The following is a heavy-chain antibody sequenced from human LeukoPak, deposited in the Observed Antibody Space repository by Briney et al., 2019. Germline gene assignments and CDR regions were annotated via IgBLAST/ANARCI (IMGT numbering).Heavy chain of an antibody. J-gene: IGHJ4*02. D-gene: IGHD3-22*01. CDR3: ARVLHKRNYDSSVYYGY. CDR1: GSTFSSYS. CDR2: ISSSSSTI. Sequence: GGSLRLSCAASGSTFSSYSMNWVRQAPGKGLEWVSYISSSSSTIYYADSVKGRFTISRDNAKDSLYLQMNSLRAEDTAVYYCARVLHKRNYDSSVYYGYWGQGTLVTVSS. V-gene: IGHV3-48*01.